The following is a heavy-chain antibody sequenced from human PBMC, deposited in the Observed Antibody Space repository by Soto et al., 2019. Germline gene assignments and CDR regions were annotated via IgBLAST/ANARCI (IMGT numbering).Heavy chain of an antibody. D-gene: IGHD6-19*01. Sequence: QMQLVESGGGVVQPGGSLRLSCAASGFTFNYYPMHWVRQAPGKGLEWVAVVSFDGSNKYYADSVKGRFTISKDNSKNTLYLQMNSLRREDTAVYYCARLPGPLVAVLYIYPLDGREAMSDVDLWGQGTTVTVSS. CDR3: ARLPGPLVAVLYIYPLDGREAMSDVDL. V-gene: IGHV3-30-3*01. CDR1: GFTFNYYP. CDR2: VSFDGSNK. J-gene: IGHJ6*02.